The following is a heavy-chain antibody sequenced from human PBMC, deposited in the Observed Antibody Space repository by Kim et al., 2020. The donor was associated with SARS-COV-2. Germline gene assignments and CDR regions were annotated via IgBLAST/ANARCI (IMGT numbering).Heavy chain of an antibody. CDR1: GFTFSSYW. Sequence: GGSLRLSCAASGFTFSSYWMSWVRQAPGKGLEWVANIKQDGSEKYYVDSVKGRFTISRDNAKNSLYLQMNSLRAEDTAVYYCARGYCSSTSCYEGFGWFDPWGQGTLVTVSS. CDR2: IKQDGSEK. J-gene: IGHJ5*02. V-gene: IGHV3-7*03. CDR3: ARGYCSSTSCYEGFGWFDP. D-gene: IGHD2-2*01.